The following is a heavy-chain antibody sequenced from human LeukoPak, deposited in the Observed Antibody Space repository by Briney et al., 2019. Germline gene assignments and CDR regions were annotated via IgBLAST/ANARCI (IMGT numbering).Heavy chain of an antibody. V-gene: IGHV3-23*01. CDR3: AKGQYYYDSSGYREYYFDY. J-gene: IGHJ4*02. CDR1: GFTFNNYA. CDR2: ISGSGIGT. Sequence: GGSLRLSCAASGFTFNNYAINWVRQPPGKGLEWVSSISGSGIGTYYADSVKGRFTISRDNSKNTLFLQMDSLRAEDTAVYYCAKGQYYYDSSGYREYYFDYWGQGTLVTVSS. D-gene: IGHD3-22*01.